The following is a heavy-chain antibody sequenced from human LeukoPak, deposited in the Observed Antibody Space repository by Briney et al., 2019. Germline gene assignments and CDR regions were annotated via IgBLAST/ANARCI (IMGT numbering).Heavy chain of an antibody. CDR3: ARGGYGDYYFDY. Sequence: GGSLRLSCAASGFTFSSYWMSWAPRAPGKGRGWVANIKQDGSEKYYVDSVKGRFTISRDNAKNSLYLQMNSLRAEDTAVYYCARGGYGDYYFDYWGQGTLVTVSS. J-gene: IGHJ4*02. CDR2: IKQDGSEK. V-gene: IGHV3-7*01. CDR1: GFTFSSYW. D-gene: IGHD4-17*01.